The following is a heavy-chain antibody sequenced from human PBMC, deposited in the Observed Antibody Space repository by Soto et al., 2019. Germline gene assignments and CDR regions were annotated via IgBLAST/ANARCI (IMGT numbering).Heavy chain of an antibody. V-gene: IGHV4-59*01. Sequence: SETLPLTCTVSGGSISSYYWSWIRQPPGKGLEWIGYIYYSGSTNYNPSLKSRVTISVDTSKNQFSLKLSSVTAADTAVYYCARASIGYSYGYLYGMDVWGQGTTVTVSS. CDR3: ARASIGYSYGYLYGMDV. CDR1: GGSISSYY. J-gene: IGHJ6*02. CDR2: IYYSGST. D-gene: IGHD5-18*01.